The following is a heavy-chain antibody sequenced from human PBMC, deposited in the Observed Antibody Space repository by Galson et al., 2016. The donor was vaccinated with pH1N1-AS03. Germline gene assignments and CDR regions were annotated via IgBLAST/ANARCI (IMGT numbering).Heavy chain of an antibody. CDR2: MNRDGRYT. Sequence: SLRLSCAASGFTFSDYWMHWVRQVPGKGPVWVSRMNRDGRYTTYADAVRGRFTISRDNAKSTLYLLLDGLTAEDAAVYYCARGDRHAGSWVAYWGQGTLVTVTS. J-gene: IGHJ4*02. CDR3: ARGDRHAGSWVAY. D-gene: IGHD6-13*01. CDR1: GFTFSDYW. V-gene: IGHV3-74*01.